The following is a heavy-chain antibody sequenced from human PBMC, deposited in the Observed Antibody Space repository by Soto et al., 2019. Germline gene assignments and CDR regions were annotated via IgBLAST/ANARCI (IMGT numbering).Heavy chain of an antibody. D-gene: IGHD1-26*01. V-gene: IGHV1-69*13. J-gene: IGHJ4*02. CDR1: GGALNTYA. CDR3: ALGESSDTGDAF. CDR2: IIPIVGTT. Sequence: SVKVSCKASGGALNTYAISWVRQAPGQGLEWVGGIIPIVGTTDYAQKFQGRVTITADESTSTTSMEVTSLRSGDTAVYFCALGESSDTGDAFWGQGTPVTVSS.